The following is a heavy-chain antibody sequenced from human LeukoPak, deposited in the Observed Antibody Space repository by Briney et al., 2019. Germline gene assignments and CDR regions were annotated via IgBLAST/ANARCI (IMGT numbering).Heavy chain of an antibody. Sequence: ASVKVSCKVSGYTLTELSMHWVRQAPGQGLEWMGIINPSGGSTSYAQKFQGRVTMTRDTSTSTVYMELSSLRSEDTAVYYCARDLAAMELFDYWGQGTLVTVSS. J-gene: IGHJ4*02. CDR1: GYTLTELS. CDR3: ARDLAAMELFDY. CDR2: INPSGGST. V-gene: IGHV1-46*01. D-gene: IGHD5-18*01.